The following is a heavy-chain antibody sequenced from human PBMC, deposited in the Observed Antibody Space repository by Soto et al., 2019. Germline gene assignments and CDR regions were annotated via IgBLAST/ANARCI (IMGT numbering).Heavy chain of an antibody. D-gene: IGHD2-15*01. CDR1: GGTFSSYG. CDR2: IIPIFGTT. CDR3: AGGQKVVVVAATGYYYYYGMDV. J-gene: IGHJ6*02. Sequence: VQLVQSGAEVKKPGSSVKVSCKASGGTFSSYGINWVRQAPGQGLEWMGGIIPIFGTTYYAQRFQDRVTITADESTSAAYMELCSLRSEDTAVYYCAGGQKVVVVAATGYYYYYGMDVWGQGTTFTVSS. V-gene: IGHV1-69*01.